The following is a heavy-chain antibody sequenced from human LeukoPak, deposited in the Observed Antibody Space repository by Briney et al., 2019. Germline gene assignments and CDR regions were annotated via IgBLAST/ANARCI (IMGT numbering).Heavy chain of an antibody. CDR3: AGGGYSYGPIDY. CDR1: GGSISSYY. Sequence: SETLSLTCTVSGGSISSYYWSWIRQPPGKGPEWIGYIYYSGSTNYNPSLTSRVTISVATSKNQFSLKLSSVTAADTAVYYCAGGGYSYGPIDYWGQGTLVTVSS. D-gene: IGHD5-18*01. CDR2: IYYSGST. J-gene: IGHJ4*02. V-gene: IGHV4-59*08.